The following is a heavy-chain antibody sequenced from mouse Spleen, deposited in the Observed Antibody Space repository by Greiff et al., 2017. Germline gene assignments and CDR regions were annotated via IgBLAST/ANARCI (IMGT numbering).Heavy chain of an antibody. Sequence: QVQLKQSGPELVKPGASVKISCKASGYAFSSSWMNWVKQRPGKGLEWIGRIYPGDGDTNYNGKFKGKATLTADKSSSTAYMQLSSLTSEDSAVYFCAITTATRDAMDYWGQGTSVTVSS. CDR1: GYAFSSSW. CDR3: AITTATRDAMDY. CDR2: IYPGDGDT. D-gene: IGHD1-2*01. J-gene: IGHJ4*01. V-gene: IGHV1-82*01.